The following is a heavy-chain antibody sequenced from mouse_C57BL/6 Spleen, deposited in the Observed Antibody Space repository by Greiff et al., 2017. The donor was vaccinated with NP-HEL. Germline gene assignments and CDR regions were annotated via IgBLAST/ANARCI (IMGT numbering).Heavy chain of an antibody. Sequence: EVQLQQSGPELVKPGDSVKISCKASGYSFTGYFMNWVMQSHGKSLEWIGRINPYNGDTFYNQKFKGKATLTVDKSSSTAHMELRSLTSEDSAVYYCARGDYGSYYFDYWGQGTTLTVSS. V-gene: IGHV1-20*01. D-gene: IGHD1-1*01. CDR3: ARGDYGSYYFDY. J-gene: IGHJ2*01. CDR1: GYSFTGYF. CDR2: INPYNGDT.